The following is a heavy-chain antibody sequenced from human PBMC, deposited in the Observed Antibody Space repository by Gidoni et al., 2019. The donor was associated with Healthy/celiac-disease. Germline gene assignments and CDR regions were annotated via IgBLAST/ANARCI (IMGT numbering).Heavy chain of an antibody. V-gene: IGHV3-30-3*01. Sequence: QVQLVESGGGVVQPGRSLRLSCAASGFTFSSYAMHWVRQAPGKGLEWVAVISYDGSNKYYADSVKGRFTISRDNSKNTLYLQMNSLRAEDTAVYYCARTLEAVVAANNPFDYWGQGTLVTVSS. CDR2: ISYDGSNK. D-gene: IGHD2-15*01. CDR1: GFTFSSYA. J-gene: IGHJ4*02. CDR3: ARTLEAVVAANNPFDY.